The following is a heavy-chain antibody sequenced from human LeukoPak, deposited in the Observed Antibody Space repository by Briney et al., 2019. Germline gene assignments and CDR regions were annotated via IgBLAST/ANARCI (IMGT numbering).Heavy chain of an antibody. V-gene: IGHV3-23*01. J-gene: IGHJ4*02. CDR3: AKGGSSSWLAFDY. D-gene: IGHD6-13*01. CDR2: ISGSGTST. CDR1: GFTFSSYA. Sequence: GGSLRLSCAASGFTFSSYAMSWVRQAPGKGLGWVSAISGSGTSTYYADSVKGRFTISRANSKNTLYLQMNSLRADDTAVYYCAKGGSSSWLAFDYWGQGTLVTVSS.